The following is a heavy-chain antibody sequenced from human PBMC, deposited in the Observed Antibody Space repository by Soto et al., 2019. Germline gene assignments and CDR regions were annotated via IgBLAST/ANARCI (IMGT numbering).Heavy chain of an antibody. CDR3: ARGDREDILVVVGARPGEYGIDI. Sequence: PGGSLRLSCAASGFTFRNHAMHWVRQAPGKGLECLAVIAYDGSNAFYRDSVKGRFTVSRDNSKNTLYLHMDSLRSEDTGVYYCARGDREDILVVVGARPGEYGIDIWGQGTPVTVSS. J-gene: IGHJ6*02. D-gene: IGHD2-15*01. CDR2: IAYDGSNA. CDR1: GFTFRNHA. V-gene: IGHV3-30-3*01.